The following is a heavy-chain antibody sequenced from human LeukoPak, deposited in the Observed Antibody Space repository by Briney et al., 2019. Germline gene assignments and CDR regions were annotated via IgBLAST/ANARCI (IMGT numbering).Heavy chain of an antibody. CDR2: MNPNSGNT. CDR3: ARVLTVRGVIIYYYYGMDV. CDR1: GYTFTSYD. V-gene: IGHV1-8*01. D-gene: IGHD3-10*01. Sequence: GASVKVSCKASGYTFTSYDINWVRQATGQGREWRGWMNPNSGNTGYAQKFQGRVTMTRNTSISTAYMELSSLRSEDTAVYYCARVLTVRGVIIYYYYGMDVWGQGTTVTVSS. J-gene: IGHJ6*02.